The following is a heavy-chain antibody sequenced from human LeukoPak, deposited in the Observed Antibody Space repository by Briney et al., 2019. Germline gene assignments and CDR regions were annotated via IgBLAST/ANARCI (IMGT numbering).Heavy chain of an antibody. CDR1: GGSISSSSYY. V-gene: IGHV4-61*05. CDR2: IYHSGST. J-gene: IGHJ2*01. Sequence: PSETLSLTCTVSGGSISSSSYYWGWIRQPPGKGLEWIGYIYHSGSTNYNPSLKSRVTISVDTSKNQFSLKLSSVTAADTAVYYCARTSPLRVGYQLLRGGWYFDLWGRGTLVTVSS. CDR3: ARTSPLRVGYQLLRGGWYFDL. D-gene: IGHD2-2*01.